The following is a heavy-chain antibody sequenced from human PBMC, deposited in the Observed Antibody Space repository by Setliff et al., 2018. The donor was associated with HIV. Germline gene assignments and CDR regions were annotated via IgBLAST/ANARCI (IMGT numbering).Heavy chain of an antibody. CDR1: GYIFTSYA. CDR2: INTNTGNP. Sequence: ASVKVSCKASGYIFTSYAMNWVRQAPGQGLEWMGWINTNTGNPTYAQGFTGRFVFSLDTSVNTAYLQISSLKAEDTAMYYCARGGTHYDFWSGYRLGYVDLWGRGALVTVSS. D-gene: IGHD3-3*01. J-gene: IGHJ2*01. CDR3: ARGGTHYDFWSGYRLGYVDL. V-gene: IGHV7-4-1*02.